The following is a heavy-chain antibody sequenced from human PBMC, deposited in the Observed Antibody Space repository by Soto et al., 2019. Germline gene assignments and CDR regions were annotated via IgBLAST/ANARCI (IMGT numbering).Heavy chain of an antibody. CDR1: GGSFSGYY. CDR2: INHSGST. V-gene: IGHV4-34*01. D-gene: IGHD3-9*01. Sequence: SETLSLTCAVYGGSFSGYYWSWIRQPPGKGLEWIGEINHSGSTNYNPSLKSRVTISVDTSKNQFSLKLSSVTAADTAVYYCARAVTYDILTGYYPSAYYFDYWGQGTLVTVSS. J-gene: IGHJ4*02. CDR3: ARAVTYDILTGYYPSAYYFDY.